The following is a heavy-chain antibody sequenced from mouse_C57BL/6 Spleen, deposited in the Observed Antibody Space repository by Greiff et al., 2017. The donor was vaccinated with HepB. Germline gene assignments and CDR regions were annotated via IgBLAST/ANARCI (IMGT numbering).Heavy chain of an antibody. CDR3: ARQGGYYSMDY. V-gene: IGHV5-6*01. J-gene: IGHJ4*01. Sequence: EVKLVESGGDLVKPGGSLKLSCAASGFTFSSYGMSWVRQTPDKRLEWVATISSGGSYTYYPDSVKGGVTISRDNAKNTLYLQISSLKSEDTAMYFCARQGGYYSMDYWGQGTSVTVSS. CDR2: ISSGGSYT. CDR1: GFTFSSYG.